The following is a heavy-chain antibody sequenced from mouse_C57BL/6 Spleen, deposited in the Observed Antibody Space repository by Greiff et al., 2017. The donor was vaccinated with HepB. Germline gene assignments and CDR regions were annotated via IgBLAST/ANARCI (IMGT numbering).Heavy chain of an antibody. V-gene: IGHV1-80*01. D-gene: IGHD3-1*01. CDR2: IYPGDGDT. J-gene: IGHJ3*01. Sequence: VQLQQSGAELVKPGASVKISCKASGYAFSSYWMNWVKRRPGKGLEWIGQIYPGDGDTNYNGKFKGKATLTADKSSSTAYMQLSSLTSEDSAVYFCARSLGSLSAYWGQGTLVTVSA. CDR1: GYAFSSYW. CDR3: ARSLGSLSAY.